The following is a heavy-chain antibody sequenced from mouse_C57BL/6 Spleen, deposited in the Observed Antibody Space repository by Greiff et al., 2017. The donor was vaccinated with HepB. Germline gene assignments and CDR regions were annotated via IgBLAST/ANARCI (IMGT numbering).Heavy chain of an antibody. Sequence: VHLVESGPELVKPGASVKISCKASGYAFSSSWMNWVKQRPGKGLEWIGRIYPGDGDTNYNGKFKGKATLTADKSSSTAYMQLSSLTSEDSAVYFCARRYDYDGGYFDYWGQGTTLTVSS. CDR2: IYPGDGDT. V-gene: IGHV1-82*01. CDR3: ARRYDYDGGYFDY. CDR1: GYAFSSSW. J-gene: IGHJ2*01. D-gene: IGHD2-4*01.